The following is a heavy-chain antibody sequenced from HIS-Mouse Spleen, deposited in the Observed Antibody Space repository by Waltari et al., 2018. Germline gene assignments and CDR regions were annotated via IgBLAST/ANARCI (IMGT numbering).Heavy chain of an antibody. CDR3: ARVNGGSGLYYFDY. CDR1: GGSISSTSYY. CDR2: IYYSGST. Sequence: QLQLQESGPGLVKPSETLSLTCTVSGGSISSTSYYWGRARQPPGKGLEWIGSIYYSGSTYYNPSLKSRVTISVDTSKNQFSLKLSSVTAADTAVYYCARVNGGSGLYYFDYWGQGTLVTVSS. D-gene: IGHD3-10*01. V-gene: IGHV4-39*07. J-gene: IGHJ4*02.